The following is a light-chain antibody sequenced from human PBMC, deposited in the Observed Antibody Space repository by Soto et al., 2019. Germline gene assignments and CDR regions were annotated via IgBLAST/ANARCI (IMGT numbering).Light chain of an antibody. CDR2: AAS. J-gene: IGKJ4*01. V-gene: IGKV3-15*01. CDR1: QTVSSS. CDR3: QQYNNLHT. Sequence: EIVMTQSPATLSVSPGERATLSCRASQTVSSSLAWYQQRPGQAPRLLIYAASTRATGIPARFSGSGSGTEFPLTISSLQAEDFVVYYCQQYNNLHTFGGGTKVEIK.